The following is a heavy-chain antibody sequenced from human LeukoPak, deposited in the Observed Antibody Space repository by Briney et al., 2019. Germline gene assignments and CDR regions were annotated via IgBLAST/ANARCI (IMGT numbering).Heavy chain of an antibody. CDR3: ARGRIAAAGGDNYFDY. D-gene: IGHD6-13*01. CDR2: IYYSGST. Sequence: SETLSLTCTVSGGSISSSSYYWGWIRQPPGKGLEWIGSIYYSGSTYYNPSLKSRVTISVDTSKNQFSLKLSSVTAADTAVYYCARGRIAAAGGDNYFDYWGQGTLVTVSS. J-gene: IGHJ4*02. CDR1: GGSISSSSYY. V-gene: IGHV4-39*07.